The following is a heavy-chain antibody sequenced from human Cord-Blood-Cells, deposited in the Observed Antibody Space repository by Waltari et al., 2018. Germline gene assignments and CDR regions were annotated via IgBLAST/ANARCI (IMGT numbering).Heavy chain of an antibody. Sequence: QVQLVQSGAEVKKPGSSVKVSCKASGGTFSSYAISWGRQATGKGLEWMGGIIPIFGTANYAQKFQGRVTITADESTSTAYMELSSLRSEDTAVYYCARHAGSGYSSSWYGSFDYWGQGTLVTVSS. J-gene: IGHJ4*02. CDR2: IIPIFGTA. CDR1: GGTFSSYA. D-gene: IGHD6-13*01. CDR3: ARHAGSGYSSSWYGSFDY. V-gene: IGHV1-69*01.